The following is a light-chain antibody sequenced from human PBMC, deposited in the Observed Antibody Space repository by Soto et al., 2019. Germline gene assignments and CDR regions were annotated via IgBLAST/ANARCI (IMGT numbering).Light chain of an antibody. V-gene: IGKV3-20*01. CDR3: QHYDSARWK. Sequence: EIVLTQSPGTLSLSPGERATLSCRASQSISSTYLTWYHQKPGQAPRLLIYDASRRATGIPDRFSGSGSGTDFSHTISRLEPEDLAVYYCQHYDSARWKFSLGPKVEIK. CDR1: QSISSTY. J-gene: IGKJ1*01. CDR2: DAS.